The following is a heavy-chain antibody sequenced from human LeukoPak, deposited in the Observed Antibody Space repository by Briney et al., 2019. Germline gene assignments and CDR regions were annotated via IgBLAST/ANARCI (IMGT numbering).Heavy chain of an antibody. V-gene: IGHV4-39*01. J-gene: IGHJ4*02. CDR2: IYYSGST. CDR3: ARLGDCSGGSCLFDY. Sequence: SETLSLTCTVSADYINSYYWGWIRQPPGKGLEWIGSIYYSGSTYYNPSLKGRVTISVDTSKNQFSLKLSSVTAADTAVYYCARLGDCSGGSCLFDYWGQGTLVTVSS. D-gene: IGHD2-15*01. CDR1: ADYINSYY.